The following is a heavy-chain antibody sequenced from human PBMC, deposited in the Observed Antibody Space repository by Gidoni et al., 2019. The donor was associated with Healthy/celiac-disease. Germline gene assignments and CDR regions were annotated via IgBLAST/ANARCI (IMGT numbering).Heavy chain of an antibody. D-gene: IGHD3-22*01. V-gene: IGHV1-69*01. Sequence: QVQLVQSGAEVKKPGSSVKVSCKASGGTFSSYAISWVRPAPGQGLEWMGGIIPIFGTANYAQKFQGRVTITADESTSTAYMELSSLRSEDTAVYYCARGFSGSVHYYYYYMDVWGKGTTVTVSS. CDR3: ARGFSGSVHYYYYYMDV. CDR1: GGTFSSYA. CDR2: IIPIFGTA. J-gene: IGHJ6*03.